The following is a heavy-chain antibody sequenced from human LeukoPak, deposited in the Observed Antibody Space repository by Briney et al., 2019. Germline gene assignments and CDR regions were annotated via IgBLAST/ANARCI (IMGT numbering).Heavy chain of an antibody. V-gene: IGHV3-73*01. D-gene: IGHD6-13*01. Sequence: GGSLRLSCAASGFTFSGSAMHWVRQASGKGLEWVGRIRSKANSYATAYAASVKGRFTISRDDSKNTAYLQMNSLKTEDTAVYYCTSLIIAAAGTKHNDYWGQGTLVTVSS. CDR1: GFTFSGSA. CDR2: IRSKANSYAT. J-gene: IGHJ4*02. CDR3: TSLIIAAAGTKHNDY.